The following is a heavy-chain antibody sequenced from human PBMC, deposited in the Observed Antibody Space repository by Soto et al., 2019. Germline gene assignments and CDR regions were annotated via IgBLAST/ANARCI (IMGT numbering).Heavy chain of an antibody. CDR3: ARIVDCSSTSCFNYYGMDV. Sequence: GGSLRLSCAASGFTFSSYSMNWVRQAPGKGLEWVSYISSSSSTIYYADSVKGRFTISRDNAKNSLYLQMNSLRDEDTAVYYCARIVDCSSTSCFNYYGMDVWGQGTTVTVSS. CDR1: GFTFSSYS. J-gene: IGHJ6*02. D-gene: IGHD2-2*01. V-gene: IGHV3-48*02. CDR2: ISSSSSTI.